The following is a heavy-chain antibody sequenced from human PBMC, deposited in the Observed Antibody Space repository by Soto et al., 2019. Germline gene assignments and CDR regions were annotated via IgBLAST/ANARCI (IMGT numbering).Heavy chain of an antibody. D-gene: IGHD6-6*01. Sequence: ASVKVSCKASGGTFSSYAISWVRQAPGQGLEWMGGIIPIFGTANYAQKFQGRVTITADESTSTAYMELSSLRSEDTAVYYCARGLGASSSSGVDYWGQGTQVTVSS. CDR2: IIPIFGTA. CDR1: GGTFSSYA. V-gene: IGHV1-69*13. CDR3: ARGLGASSSSGVDY. J-gene: IGHJ4*02.